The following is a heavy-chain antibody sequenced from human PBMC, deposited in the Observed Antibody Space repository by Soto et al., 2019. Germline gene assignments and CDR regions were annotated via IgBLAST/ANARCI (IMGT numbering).Heavy chain of an antibody. V-gene: IGHV3-30-3*01. CDR3: ARGDREDIAVVIGVRPGEYGVDV. J-gene: IGHJ6*02. Sequence: QVQLVESGGGVVQPRRSLSVSCAASGFTFRSYAMHWVRQAPGKGLECVAVIAYDGSNKFYRDYVRGRFTISRDNSENTLYLQINSLRYEDTAVYYCARGDREDIAVVIGVRPGEYGVDVWGQGTTVTVSS. D-gene: IGHD2-21*01. CDR2: IAYDGSNK. CDR1: GFTFRSYA.